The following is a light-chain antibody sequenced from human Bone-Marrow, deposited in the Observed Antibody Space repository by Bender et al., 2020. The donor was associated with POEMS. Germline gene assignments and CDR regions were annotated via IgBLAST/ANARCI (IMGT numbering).Light chain of an antibody. CDR2: GYN. Sequence: QSMLTQPPSASGTPGQSLTISCSGSNSNTGSGYDINWYQHLPGTAPKLLIYGYNNRPSGVPDRFSGSKSGTSASLAITGLQAEDEGDYYCQSYDNSLGGWVFGGGTKLTVL. CDR1: NSNTGSGYD. J-gene: IGLJ3*02. V-gene: IGLV1-40*01. CDR3: QSYDNSLGGWV.